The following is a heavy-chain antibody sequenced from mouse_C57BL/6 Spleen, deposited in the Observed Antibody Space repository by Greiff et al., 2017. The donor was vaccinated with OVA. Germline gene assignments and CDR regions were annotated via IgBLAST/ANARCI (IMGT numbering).Heavy chain of an antibody. CDR3: ERRHYMDAMDY. J-gene: IGHJ4*01. Sequence: VQRVESGGGLVKPGGSLKLSCAASGFTFSDYGMHWVRQAPEKGLEWVAYISSGSSTIYYADTVKGRFTISRDNAKNTLFLQMTSLRSEETDMYYCERRHYMDAMDYWGQGTSVTVSS. D-gene: IGHD2-12*01. CDR1: GFTFSDYG. V-gene: IGHV5-17*01. CDR2: ISSGSSTI.